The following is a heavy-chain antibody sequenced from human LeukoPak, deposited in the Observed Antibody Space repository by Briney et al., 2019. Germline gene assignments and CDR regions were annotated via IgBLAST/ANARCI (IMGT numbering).Heavy chain of an antibody. CDR1: GGSIRNYY. J-gene: IGHJ4*02. D-gene: IGHD2-15*01. CDR3: ARKGGTFDY. V-gene: IGHV4-59*08. Sequence: PSETLSLTCTVSGGSIRNYYWSWLRQPPGKGLEWIGYIYYSGSTNYNPSLKSRVTISVDTSKNQFSLKLSSVTAADTAVYYCARKGGTFDYWGKGTLVTVSS. CDR2: IYYSGST.